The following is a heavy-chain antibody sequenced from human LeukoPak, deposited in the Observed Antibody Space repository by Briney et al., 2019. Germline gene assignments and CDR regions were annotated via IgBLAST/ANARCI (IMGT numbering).Heavy chain of an antibody. CDR3: AKERWGYFDY. CDR2: ISWNSGSI. D-gene: IGHD3-16*01. Sequence: GGSLRLSCAASGFTFDDYAMHWVRQAPGKGLEWVSGISWNSGSISYADSVKGRFTISRDNAKSSLYLQMNSLRAEDTALYYCAKERWGYFDYWGQGTLVTVSS. V-gene: IGHV3-9*01. CDR1: GFTFDDYA. J-gene: IGHJ4*02.